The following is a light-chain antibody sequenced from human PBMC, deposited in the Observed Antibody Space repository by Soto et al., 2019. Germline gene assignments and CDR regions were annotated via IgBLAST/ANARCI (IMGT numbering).Light chain of an antibody. V-gene: IGLV1-47*01. CDR1: NSNIGSNS. Sequence: QSVLTQPPSASGTPGQRVIISCSGSNSNIGSNSVYWYQQLPGTAPKLLIYRNDQQPSGVPDRFSGSKSGTSVSLAISGLRSEDEADYYCSAWDDSLSGRVFGTGTKVTVL. J-gene: IGLJ1*01. CDR2: RND. CDR3: SAWDDSLSGRV.